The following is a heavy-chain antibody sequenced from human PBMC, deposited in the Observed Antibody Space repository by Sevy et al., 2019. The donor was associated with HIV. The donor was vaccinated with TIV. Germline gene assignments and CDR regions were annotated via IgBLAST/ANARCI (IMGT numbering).Heavy chain of an antibody. CDR3: ARVVAYCSGGSCFPGYYYGMDV. D-gene: IGHD2-15*01. CDR2: ISSSSNYI. V-gene: IGHV3-21*01. J-gene: IGHJ6*02. CDR1: GFTFSSYN. Sequence: GESLKISCAASGFTFSSYNMNWVRQAPGKGLEWVSSISSSSNYIYYADSMKGRFPISRDNAKNSLYLQMNSLRAEDTAVYYCARVVAYCSGGSCFPGYYYGMDVWGQGTTVTVSS.